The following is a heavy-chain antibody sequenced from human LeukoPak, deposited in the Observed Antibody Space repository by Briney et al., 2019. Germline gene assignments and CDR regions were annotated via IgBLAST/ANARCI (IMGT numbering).Heavy chain of an antibody. D-gene: IGHD3-22*01. J-gene: IGHJ6*02. CDR1: GGSFSGYY. CDR3: ARGRGYDSSGGYYYYYYGMDV. Sequence: SETLSLTCAVYGGSFSGYYWSWIHQPPGKGLEWIGEINHSGSTNYNPSLKSRVTISVDTSKNQFSLKLSSVTAADTAVYYCARGRGYDSSGGYYYYYYGMDVWGQGTTVTVSS. CDR2: INHSGST. V-gene: IGHV4-34*01.